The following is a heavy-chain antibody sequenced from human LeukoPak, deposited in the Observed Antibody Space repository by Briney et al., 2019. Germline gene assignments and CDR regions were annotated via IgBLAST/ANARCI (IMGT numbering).Heavy chain of an antibody. D-gene: IGHD6-13*01. V-gene: IGHV1-3*01. Sequence: ASVKVSCKTSGYTFNTYAIHWVRQAPGQRPEWMGWINAGNGNTKYSQKFQGRVTITRDTSASTAYMELSSLRSEDTAVYYCASPYPGIAAAANSYYYGMDVWGQGTKVTVSS. CDR1: GYTFNTYA. CDR2: INAGNGNT. J-gene: IGHJ6*02. CDR3: ASPYPGIAAAANSYYYGMDV.